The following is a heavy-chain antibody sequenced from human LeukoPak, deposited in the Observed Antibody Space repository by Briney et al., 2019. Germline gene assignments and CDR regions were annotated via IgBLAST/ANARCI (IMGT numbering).Heavy chain of an antibody. D-gene: IGHD6-13*01. CDR3: AGGTGAGGLGY. J-gene: IGHJ4*02. V-gene: IGHV3-48*04. CDR2: ISGDTTTI. Sequence: PGGTLRLSCAASGFTFSSYSMNWVRQAPWKGLEWVSYISGDTTTIYYADSVKGRFTISSDNPKSSLYLQMNSLRAEDTAVYYCAGGTGAGGLGYWGQGTLVTVSS. CDR1: GFTFSSYS.